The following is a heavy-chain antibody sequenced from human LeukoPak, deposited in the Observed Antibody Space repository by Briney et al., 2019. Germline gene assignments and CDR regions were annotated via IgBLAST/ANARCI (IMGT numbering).Heavy chain of an antibody. CDR1: GFTFSSYS. V-gene: IGHV3-21*01. CDR3: ARTLKVVVVPAASYYYGMDV. CDR2: ISSSSSYI. J-gene: IGHJ6*02. D-gene: IGHD2-2*01. Sequence: GGSLRLSCAASGFTFSSYSMNWVRQAPGKGLEWVSSISSSSSYIYYADSVKGRFTISRDNAKNSLYLQMNSLRAEDTAVYYCARTLKVVVVPAASYYYGMDVWGQGTTVTVSS.